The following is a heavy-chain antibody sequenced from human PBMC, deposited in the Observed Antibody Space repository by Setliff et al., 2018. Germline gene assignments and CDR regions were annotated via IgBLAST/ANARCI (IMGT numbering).Heavy chain of an antibody. CDR2: ISAYSGNT. J-gene: IGHJ4*02. CDR3: ARINFYVSSGYYYASDN. CDR1: GYKFNDYA. D-gene: IGHD3-22*01. V-gene: IGHV1-18*01. Sequence: ASVKVSCKTSGYKFNDYAISWVRQGPGQGLEWMGWISAYSGNTNYAQKFLGRVTMTTDTSTSTAYMELRSLRPDDTAVYYCARINFYVSSGYYYASDNWGQGTLVTVSS.